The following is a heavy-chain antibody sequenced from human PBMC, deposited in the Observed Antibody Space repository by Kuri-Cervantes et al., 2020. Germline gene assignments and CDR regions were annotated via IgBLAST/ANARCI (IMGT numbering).Heavy chain of an antibody. V-gene: IGHV1-69*13. CDR3: ARGYCSSTSCYDFDY. CDR1: GYTFTGYY. J-gene: IGHJ4*02. CDR2: IIPIFGTA. D-gene: IGHD2-2*01. Sequence: SVKVSCKASGYTFTGYYMHWVRQAPGQGLEWMGGIIPIFGTANYAQKFQGRVTITADESTSTAYMELSSLRSDDTAEYYCARGYCSSTSCYDFDYWGQGTLVTVSS.